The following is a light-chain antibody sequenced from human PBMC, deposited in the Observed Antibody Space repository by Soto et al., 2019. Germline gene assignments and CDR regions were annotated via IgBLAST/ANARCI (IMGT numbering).Light chain of an antibody. J-gene: IGKJ1*01. V-gene: IGKV3-20*01. Sequence: IVLTQSPGTLSLSPGERATLSCRASQSVSSGYLDWYQQKPGQAPRLLIYGASSRATGIPDRFSGSGSGTDFTLTISRLEPEDFEVYYCLQYGSSLWTLAQGTNVDIK. CDR3: LQYGSSLWT. CDR2: GAS. CDR1: QSVSSGY.